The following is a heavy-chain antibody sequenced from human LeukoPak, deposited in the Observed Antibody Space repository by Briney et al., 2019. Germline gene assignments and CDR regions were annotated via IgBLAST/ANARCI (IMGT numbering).Heavy chain of an antibody. D-gene: IGHD3-16*01. V-gene: IGHV3-48*01. Sequence: PGGSLRLSCAASGSTFSSYSMNWVRQAPGKGLEWVSYISSSSSTIYYADSVKGRFTISRDNAKNSLYLQMNSLRAEDTAVYYCARDHPLYDYVWGSYNGLDYWGQGTLVTVAS. CDR1: GSTFSSYS. CDR2: ISSSSSTI. J-gene: IGHJ4*02. CDR3: ARDHPLYDYVWGSYNGLDY.